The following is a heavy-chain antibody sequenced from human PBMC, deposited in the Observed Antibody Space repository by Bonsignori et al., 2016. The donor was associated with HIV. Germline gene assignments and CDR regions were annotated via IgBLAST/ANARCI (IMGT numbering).Heavy chain of an antibody. CDR2: MFNSGRT. Sequence: QVQLQESGPGLVNPSETLSLTCSVSGGSVTSSSYFWSWIRQPPGKGLEWIGYMFNSGRTSYNSSLKSRVTISADAAKNHFSLQLRSVTAADTATYYCASRAYSLHSWGQGTLVTRLR. D-gene: IGHD2-15*01. J-gene: IGHJ4*02. V-gene: IGHV4-61*03. CDR1: GGSVTSSSYF. CDR3: ASRAYSLHS.